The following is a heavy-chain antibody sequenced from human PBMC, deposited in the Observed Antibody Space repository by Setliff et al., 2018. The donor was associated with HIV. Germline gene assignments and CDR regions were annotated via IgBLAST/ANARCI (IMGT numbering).Heavy chain of an antibody. CDR2: IYYSGTT. V-gene: IGHV4-59*12. Sequence: SETLSLTCTVSRGSINSYYWSWIRQPPGKGLEWIGYIYYSGTTNYNPSLKSRVTISVDTSKNQFSLQLNSVTPEDTAVYFCARAGTTMAATGYYFDHWGQGTLVTVS. CDR1: RGSINSYY. CDR3: ARAGTTMAATGYYFDH. J-gene: IGHJ4*02. D-gene: IGHD6-13*01.